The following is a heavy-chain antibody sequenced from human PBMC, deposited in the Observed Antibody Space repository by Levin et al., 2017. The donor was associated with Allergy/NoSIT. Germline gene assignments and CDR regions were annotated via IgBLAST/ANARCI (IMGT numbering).Heavy chain of an antibody. CDR3: AKDYEWLGDRYMDV. V-gene: IGHV3-30*18. CDR2: ISYDGSKK. Sequence: GESLKISCAASGFTFSSHGMHWVRQAPGKGLEWVAVISYDGSKKYFIDSVKGRFTISRDNSKNTVYLQMNSLRAEDTAVYYCAKDYEWLGDRYMDVWGKGTTVTV. D-gene: IGHD3-10*01. J-gene: IGHJ6*03. CDR1: GFTFSSHG.